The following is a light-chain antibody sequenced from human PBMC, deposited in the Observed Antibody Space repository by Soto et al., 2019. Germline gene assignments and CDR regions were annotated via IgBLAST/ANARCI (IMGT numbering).Light chain of an antibody. J-gene: IGLJ7*01. Sequence: QSALTQPASVSGSPGQSFTISCTGTSSDVAAYHSVSWYQQHPGKAPKLIIFDVSNRPSGVSDRFSGSKSGNTASLTISGLQAEDEADYYCSSFTDTGTVMFGGGTQLTVL. CDR3: SSFTDTGTVM. CDR2: DVS. V-gene: IGLV2-14*03. CDR1: SSDVAAYHS.